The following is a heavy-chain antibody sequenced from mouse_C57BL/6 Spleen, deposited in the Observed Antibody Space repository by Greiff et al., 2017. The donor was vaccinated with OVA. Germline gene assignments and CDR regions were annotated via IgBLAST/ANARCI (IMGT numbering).Heavy chain of an antibody. CDR3: ARSTGDLSMDY. Sequence: QVQLQQSGAELVMPGASVKLSCKASGYTFTSYWMHWVKQRPGQGLEWIGEIDPSDSYTNYNQKFKGKSTLTVDKSSSTAYMQLSSLTSEDSAVYYCARSTGDLSMDYWGQGTSVTVSS. V-gene: IGHV1-69*01. D-gene: IGHD1-1*01. J-gene: IGHJ4*01. CDR2: IDPSDSYT. CDR1: GYTFTSYW.